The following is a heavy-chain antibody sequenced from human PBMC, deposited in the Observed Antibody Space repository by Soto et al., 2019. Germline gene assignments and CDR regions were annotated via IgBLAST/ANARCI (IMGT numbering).Heavy chain of an antibody. CDR2: MNPNSGNT. Sequence: ASVKVSCKDSGYTFTSYDINWVRQATGQGLEWMGWMNPNSGNTGYAQKFQGRVTMTRNTSISTAYIELSSLRSEDTAVYYCARAHGHQQLALYYYYVMDVWGQGTTVTVSS. CDR3: ARAHGHQQLALYYYYVMDV. CDR1: GYTFTSYD. J-gene: IGHJ6*02. V-gene: IGHV1-8*01. D-gene: IGHD6-13*01.